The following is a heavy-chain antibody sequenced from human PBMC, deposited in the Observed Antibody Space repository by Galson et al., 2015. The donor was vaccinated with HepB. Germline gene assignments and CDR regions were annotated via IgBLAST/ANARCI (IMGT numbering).Heavy chain of an antibody. D-gene: IGHD4-23*01. J-gene: IGHJ3*02. CDR1: GDSVSSNGAA. V-gene: IGHV6-1*01. CDR3: ARDKGRYGGDAFDI. Sequence: CAISGDSVSSNGAAWNWIRQSPSRGLEWLGRTYYRSKWYNDYAVSVKSRITINPDTSKNQFSLQLNSVTPEDTAVYYCARDKGRYGGDAFDIWGQGTMVTVSS. CDR2: TYYRSKWYN.